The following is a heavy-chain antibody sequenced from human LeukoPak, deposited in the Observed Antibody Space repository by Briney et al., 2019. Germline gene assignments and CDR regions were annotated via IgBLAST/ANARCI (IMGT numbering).Heavy chain of an antibody. D-gene: IGHD3-10*01. J-gene: IGHJ4*02. CDR3: ARVLWFGELLGPLDY. CDR2: IKEDGSEK. V-gene: IGHV3-7*04. CDR1: GLTVSSYA. Sequence: GGSLRLSCGASGLTVSSYAMSWVRQAPGKGLEWVANIKEDGSEKYNVDSVKGRFTISRDNAKNSLFLQMNSLRGEDTAVYYCARVLWFGELLGPLDYWGQGTLVTVSS.